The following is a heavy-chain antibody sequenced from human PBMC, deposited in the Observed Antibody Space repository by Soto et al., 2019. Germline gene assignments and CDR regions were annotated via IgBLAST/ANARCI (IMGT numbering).Heavy chain of an antibody. CDR1: GYPVTAYY. CDR2: INPATGAA. CDR3: ARGGGVGVAGSAAFDM. D-gene: IGHD3-3*01. Sequence: QLHLVQSGAVVKKPGASVTVSCSASGYPVTAYYMHWVRQAPGRGLEWMGGINPATGAAKYTQTFQGMVTMTRVMSTSTVFMELSGLTSEDTAVFFCARGGGVGVAGSAAFDMWGQGTLVTVSS. J-gene: IGHJ3*02. V-gene: IGHV1-2*02.